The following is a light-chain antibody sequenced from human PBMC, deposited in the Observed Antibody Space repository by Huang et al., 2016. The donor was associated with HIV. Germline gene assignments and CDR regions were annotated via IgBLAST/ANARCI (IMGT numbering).Light chain of an antibody. CDR2: VAS. V-gene: IGKV3-20*01. J-gene: IGKJ2*01. CDR1: QSINNNY. CDR3: QHYGTSPQT. Sequence: EIVLTQSPGTLSLSPGEGATRSCRASQSINNNYLAWFQQKPGQPPRLLIYVASSRATGVPDRFTGSGSGTDVNLTISRLETEDFAMYFCQHYGTSPQTFGQGTKLEIK.